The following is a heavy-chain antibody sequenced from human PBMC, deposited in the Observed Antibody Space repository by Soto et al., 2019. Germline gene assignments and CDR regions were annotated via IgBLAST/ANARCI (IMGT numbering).Heavy chain of an antibody. D-gene: IGHD3-16*01. CDR3: ARLERGRNSARGGSYGMDV. V-gene: IGHV4-39*01. Sequence: SETLSLTCTVSGGSISSSSYYWGWIRQPPGKGLEWIGSIYYSGSTYYNPSLKSRVTISVDTSKNQFSLKLSSVTAADTAVYYCARLERGRNSARGGSYGMDVWGQGTAVTVSS. CDR1: GGSISSSSYY. J-gene: IGHJ6*02. CDR2: IYYSGST.